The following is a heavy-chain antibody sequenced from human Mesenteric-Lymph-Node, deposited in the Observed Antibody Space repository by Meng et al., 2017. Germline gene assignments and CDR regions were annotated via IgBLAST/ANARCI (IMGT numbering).Heavy chain of an antibody. V-gene: IGHV1-8*01. J-gene: IGHJ4*02. CDR3: AISRIAARRANSY. CDR2: MNPNSGNA. Sequence: ASVKVSCRASGFSFTNYDINWVRQATGQGLECLGWMNPNSGNAGFPQKFQGRVTITRNTSISTAYMELSSLRSEDTAVYYCAISRIAARRANSYWGQGTLVTVSS. CDR1: GFSFTNYD. D-gene: IGHD6-6*01.